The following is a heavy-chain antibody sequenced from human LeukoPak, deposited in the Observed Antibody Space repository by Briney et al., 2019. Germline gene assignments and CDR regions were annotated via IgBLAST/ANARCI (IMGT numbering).Heavy chain of an antibody. CDR2: IYYSGST. V-gene: IGHV4-39*07. Sequence: SETLSLTCTVSGGSISSSSYYWGWIRQPPGKGLEWIGSIYYSGSTYYNPSLKSRVTISVDTSKNQFSLKLSSVTAADTAVYYCARTPYGRYFDWLPSYYFDYWGQGTLVTVSS. J-gene: IGHJ4*02. D-gene: IGHD3-9*01. CDR3: ARTPYGRYFDWLPSYYFDY. CDR1: GGSISSSSYY.